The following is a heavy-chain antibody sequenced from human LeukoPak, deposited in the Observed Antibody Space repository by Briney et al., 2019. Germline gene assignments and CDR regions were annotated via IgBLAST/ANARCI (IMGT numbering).Heavy chain of an antibody. J-gene: IGHJ6*03. CDR2: IHYSGST. CDR1: GGSISSYY. D-gene: IGHD2-21*02. Sequence: SETLSLTCTVSGGSISSYYWSWIRQPPGKGLEWLGYIHYSGSTDYNPSLKSRVTISVDTSKNRFSLKLSSLTAADTAVYYCVRATRGDWRYYFYYYMDVWGKGTTVTVSS. CDR3: VRATRGDWRYYFYYYMDV. V-gene: IGHV4-59*01.